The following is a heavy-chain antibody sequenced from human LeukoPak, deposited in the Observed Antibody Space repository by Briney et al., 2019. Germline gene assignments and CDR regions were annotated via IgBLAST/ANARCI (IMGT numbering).Heavy chain of an antibody. J-gene: IGHJ6*02. D-gene: IGHD3-22*01. CDR2: ISYHGSNK. CDR3: ARDQSYDSSGYYYLYYYYYGMDV. CDR1: GFTFSSYA. Sequence: PGRSLRLSCAASGFTFSSYAMHWVRQAPGKGLEWVAVISYHGSNKYYADSVKGRFTISGDNTKNTLYLQMNSLRAEDTAVYYCARDQSYDSSGYYYLYYYYYGMDVWGQGTTVTVSS. V-gene: IGHV3-30*04.